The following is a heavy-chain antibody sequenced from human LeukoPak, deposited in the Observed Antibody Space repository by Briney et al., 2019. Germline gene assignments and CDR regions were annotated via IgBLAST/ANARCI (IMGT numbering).Heavy chain of an antibody. Sequence: SETLSLTCAVYGGSFSGYYWSWIRRPPGKGLEWIGEINHSGSTNYNPSLKSRVTISVDTSKNQFSLKLSSVTAADTAVYYCARGGRGYGDYYYYYYGMDVWGQGTTVTVSS. V-gene: IGHV4-34*01. D-gene: IGHD4-17*01. CDR1: GGSFSGYY. CDR2: INHSGST. CDR3: ARGGRGYGDYYYYYYGMDV. J-gene: IGHJ6*02.